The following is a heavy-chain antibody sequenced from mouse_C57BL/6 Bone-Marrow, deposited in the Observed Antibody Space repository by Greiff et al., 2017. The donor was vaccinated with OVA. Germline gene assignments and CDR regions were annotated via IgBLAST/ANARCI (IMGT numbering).Heavy chain of an antibody. CDR1: GFTFSNYW. J-gene: IGHJ4*01. CDR2: IRLKSDNYAT. V-gene: IGHV6-3*01. Sequence: EVQLVESGGGLVQPGGSMKLSCVASGFTFSNYWMNWVRQSPEKGLEWVAQIRLKSDNYATHYAESVKGRFTISRDDSKSSVYLQMNNLRAEDTGIYYCKKLSRGDAMDYWGQGTSVTVSS. CDR3: KKLSRGDAMDY. D-gene: IGHD3-3*01.